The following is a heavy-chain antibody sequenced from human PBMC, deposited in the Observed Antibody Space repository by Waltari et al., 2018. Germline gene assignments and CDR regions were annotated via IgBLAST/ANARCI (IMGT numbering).Heavy chain of an antibody. CDR1: GFSFYTYS. Sequence: GSLRLSCEASGFSFYTYSMNWVRQAPGKGLEWVASISPHSNYISYADSLGGRFTISKDNAKNSVFLQMNGLRAEDTAVYYCARGDNKWLETPFEYWGQGTLVTVSS. J-gene: IGHJ4*02. CDR3: ARGDNKWLETPFEY. CDR2: ISPHSNYI. D-gene: IGHD6-19*01. V-gene: IGHV3-21*01.